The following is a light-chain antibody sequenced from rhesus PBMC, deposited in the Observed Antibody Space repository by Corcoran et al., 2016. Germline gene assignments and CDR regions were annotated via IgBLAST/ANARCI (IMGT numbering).Light chain of an antibody. Sequence: DIQMTQSPSSLSASVGDRVTITCRASQGISIWLAWYQQKPGNAPKLLIYKASTLQSGVPSRFTGSGSGTEFTLTISSLQPEDFATYYCPQHDSAPRTFGQGTKVEIK. CDR3: PQHDSAPRT. CDR1: QGISIW. CDR2: KAS. J-gene: IGKJ1*01. V-gene: IGKV1-21*01.